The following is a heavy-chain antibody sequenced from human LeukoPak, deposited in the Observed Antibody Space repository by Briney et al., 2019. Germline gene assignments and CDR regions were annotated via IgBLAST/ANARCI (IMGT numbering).Heavy chain of an antibody. J-gene: IGHJ4*02. CDR1: GFTFSSYG. CDR2: ISYDGSNK. CDR3: ANLATTYGSGRTFDY. V-gene: IGHV3-30*18. D-gene: IGHD3-10*01. Sequence: GRSLRLSCAASGFTFSSYGMHWVRQAPGKGLEWVAVISYDGSNKYYADSVKGRFTISRDNSKNTLYLQMNSLRAEDTAVYYCANLATTYGSGRTFDYWGQGTLVTVSS.